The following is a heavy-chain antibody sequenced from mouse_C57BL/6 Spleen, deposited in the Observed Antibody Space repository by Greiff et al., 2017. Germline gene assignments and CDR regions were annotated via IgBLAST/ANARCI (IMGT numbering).Heavy chain of an antibody. V-gene: IGHV1-26*01. CDR3: ARGRIYYYGSSLYYFDY. J-gene: IGHJ2*01. CDR2: INPNNGGT. Sequence: EVQLQQSGPELVKPGASVKISCKASGYTFTDYYMNWVKQSHGKSLEWIGDINPNNGGTSYNQKFKGKATLTVDKSSSTAYMELRSLTSEDSAVXYCARGRIYYYGSSLYYFDYWGQGTTLTVSS. CDR1: GYTFTDYY. D-gene: IGHD1-1*01.